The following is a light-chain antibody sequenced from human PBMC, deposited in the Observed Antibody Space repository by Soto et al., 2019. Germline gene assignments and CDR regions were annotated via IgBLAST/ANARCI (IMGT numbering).Light chain of an antibody. CDR2: SSD. CDR3: AAWDDSLHGWV. J-gene: IGLJ3*02. Sequence: QAVVTQPPSASGTPGQRVTISCSGSSSNIGSNTVNWFQQVPGTAPKLLIYSSDQRPSGVPDRFSGSRSGTSASLAISGLRSEDEADYYCAAWDDSLHGWVFGGGTKLTVL. CDR1: SSNIGSNT. V-gene: IGLV1-44*01.